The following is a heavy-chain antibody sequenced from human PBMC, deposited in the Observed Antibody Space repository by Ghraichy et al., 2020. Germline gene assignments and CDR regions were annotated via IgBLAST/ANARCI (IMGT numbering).Heavy chain of an antibody. CDR3: AKWTPEPITMVQGVIC. CDR2: ISGSGGST. J-gene: IGHJ4*02. V-gene: IGHV3-23*01. Sequence: GESLNISCAASGFTFSSYAMSWVRQAPGKGLEWVSAISGSGGSTYYADSVKGRFTISRDNSKNTLYLQMNSLRAEDTAVYYCAKWTPEPITMVQGVICWGQGTLVTVSS. CDR1: GFTFSSYA. D-gene: IGHD3-10*01.